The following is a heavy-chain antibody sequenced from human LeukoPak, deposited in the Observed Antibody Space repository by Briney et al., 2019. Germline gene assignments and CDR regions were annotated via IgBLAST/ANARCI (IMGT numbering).Heavy chain of an antibody. CDR2: IRYDGTEK. J-gene: IGHJ5*02. D-gene: IGHD6-6*01. V-gene: IGHV3-30*02. CDR1: GSTFSSYG. CDR3: ARVVIAARPHWFDP. Sequence: PGGSLRLSCAASGSTFSSYGMHWVRQAPGKGLEWVAFIRYDGTEKYYADSVKGRFTISRDNSKNTLHLQMSSLRPEDTAVYYCARVVIAARPHWFDPWGQGTLVTVSS.